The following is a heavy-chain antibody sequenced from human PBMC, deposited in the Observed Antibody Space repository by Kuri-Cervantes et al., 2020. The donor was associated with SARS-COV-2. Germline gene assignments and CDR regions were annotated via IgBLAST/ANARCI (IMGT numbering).Heavy chain of an antibody. CDR3: ARSQVLKHLDWSSKLSFRYYVEF. D-gene: IGHD3-16*01. Sequence: GSLRLSCTVSGGSISSYYWSWIRQPPGKGLEWIGYIYYSGSTNYNPSLKSRVTISVDTSKNQFPLKLSSVTAADTAVYYCARSQVLKHLDWSSKLSFRYYVEFWYKGTTVTVSS. J-gene: IGHJ6*04. CDR1: GGSISSYY. V-gene: IGHV4-59*01. CDR2: IYYSGST.